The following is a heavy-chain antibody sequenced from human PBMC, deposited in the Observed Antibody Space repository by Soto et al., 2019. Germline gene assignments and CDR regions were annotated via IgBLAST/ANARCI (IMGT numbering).Heavy chain of an antibody. J-gene: IGHJ6*02. V-gene: IGHV1-2*04. CDR3: ARGRWSPSFYYYYGMDV. CDR2: TNPNSGGT. Sequence: GASVKVSCKASGYTFTGYYMHWVRQAPGQGFEWMGWTNPNSGGTNYAQKFQGWVTMTRDTSISTAYMELSRLRSDGTAVYYCARGRWSPSFYYYYGMDVWGQGTTVTVSS. CDR1: GYTFTGYY. D-gene: IGHD2-15*01.